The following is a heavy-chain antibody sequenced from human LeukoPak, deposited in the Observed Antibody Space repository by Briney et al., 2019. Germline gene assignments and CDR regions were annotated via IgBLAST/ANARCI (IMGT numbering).Heavy chain of an antibody. J-gene: IGHJ4*02. CDR2: IYPGDSDT. D-gene: IGHD2-2*01. CDR1: GYSFTSYW. CDR3: ARPRTEYCSSTSCYHYFDY. Sequence: GESLKISCKGSGYSFTSYWIGWVRQMPGKGLEWMGIIYPGDSDTRYSPSFQGQVTISADKSISTAYLQWSSLKASDTAMYYCARPRTEYCSSTSCYHYFDYWGQGTLVTVSP. V-gene: IGHV5-51*01.